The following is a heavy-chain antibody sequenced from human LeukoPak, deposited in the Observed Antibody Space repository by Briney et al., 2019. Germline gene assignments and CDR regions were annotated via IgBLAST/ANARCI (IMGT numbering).Heavy chain of an antibody. J-gene: IGHJ4*02. CDR3: ASGRPYYYFDF. V-gene: IGHV3-30*02. D-gene: IGHD6-6*01. Sequence: GGSLRLSCAASGVSFSNYGMHWVRQAPGTGLEWVAFIQYDGLNKYYADSVKGRSTISRDNSRDTLYLQMNSLRPEDTAIYYCASGRPYYYFDFWGQGTLVTVSS. CDR2: IQYDGLNK. CDR1: GVSFSNYG.